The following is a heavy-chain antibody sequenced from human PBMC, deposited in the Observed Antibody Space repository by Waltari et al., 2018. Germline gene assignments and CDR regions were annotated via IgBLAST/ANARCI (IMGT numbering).Heavy chain of an antibody. D-gene: IGHD3-10*01. V-gene: IGHV4-61*02. CDR2: IYTSGST. J-gene: IGHJ5*02. CDR3: AREMEEYYYGSGSYYSNWFDP. CDR1: GGSISRGSSY. Sequence: QVQLQESGPGLVKPSQTLSLTCTVSGGSISRGSSYWRWIRQPPGKGLEWIGRIYTSGSTNYNPSLKSRVTISVDTSKNQFSLKLSSVTAADTAVYYCAREMEEYYYGSGSYYSNWFDPWGQGTLVTVSS.